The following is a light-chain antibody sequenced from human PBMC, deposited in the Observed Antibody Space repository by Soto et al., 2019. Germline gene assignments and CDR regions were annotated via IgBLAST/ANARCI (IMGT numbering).Light chain of an antibody. V-gene: IGLV2-8*01. J-gene: IGLJ2*01. CDR2: EVT. CDR1: SSDVGGYDY. Sequence: QSALTQPPSASGSPGQSVTISCTGTSSDVGGYDYVSWYQQHPGKAPKLMIYEVTKRPSGVPDRFSGSKSGTTASPTVSGLQAEDEADYYCSSYAGSNNLVFGGGTKLTVL. CDR3: SSYAGSNNLV.